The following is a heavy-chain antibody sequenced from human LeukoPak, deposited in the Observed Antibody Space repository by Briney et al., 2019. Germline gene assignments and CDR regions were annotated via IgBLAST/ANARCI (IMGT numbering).Heavy chain of an antibody. V-gene: IGHV4-4*07. D-gene: IGHD1-14*01. CDR1: GGPTNTDY. CDR2: IYSSGTT. J-gene: IGHJ4*02. Sequence: PSETLSLTCTVSGGPTNTDYWSWIRQPAGKGLEWVGRIYSSGTTDYNPSLDSRVTMSLDTSKNQFSLNLTSVTAADTAVYYCARGLRNDYWGQGTLVTVSS. CDR3: ARGLRNDY.